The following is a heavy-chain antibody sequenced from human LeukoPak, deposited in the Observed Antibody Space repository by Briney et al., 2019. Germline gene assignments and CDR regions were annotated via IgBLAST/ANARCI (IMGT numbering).Heavy chain of an antibody. D-gene: IGHD6-19*01. CDR1: GYTFTSYY. V-gene: IGHV1-46*01. CDR3: ARDRRIAVAGPMTNFDY. J-gene: IGHJ4*02. CDR2: INPSGGST. Sequence: ASVKVSCKASGYTFTSYYMHWVRQAPGQGLEWMGIINPSGGSTSYAQKFQGRVTMTRDTSISTAYMELSRLRSDDTAVYYCARDRRIAVAGPMTNFDYWGQGTLVTVSS.